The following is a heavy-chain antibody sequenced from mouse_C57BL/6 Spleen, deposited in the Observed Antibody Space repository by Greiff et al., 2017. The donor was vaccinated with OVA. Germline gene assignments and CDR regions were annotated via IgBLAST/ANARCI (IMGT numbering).Heavy chain of an antibody. J-gene: IGHJ4*01. V-gene: IGHV1-82*01. CDR2: IYPGGGDT. CDR3: ARCGSSSYYYAMDY. CDR1: GYAFSSSW. Sequence: VKLMESGPELVKPGASVKISCKASGYAFSSSWMNWVKQRPGKGLEWIGRIYPGGGDTNYNGKFKGKATLTADKSSSTAYMQLSSLTSEDSAVYFCARCGSSSYYYAMDYWGQGTSVTVSS. D-gene: IGHD1-1*01.